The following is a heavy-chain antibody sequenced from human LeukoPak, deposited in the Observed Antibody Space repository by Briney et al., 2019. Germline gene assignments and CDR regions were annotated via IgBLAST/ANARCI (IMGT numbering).Heavy chain of an antibody. Sequence: SETLSLTCTVSGGSISSSSYYWGWIRQPPGTGLEWIGSIYYSGSTYYNPSLKSRVTISVDTSKNQFSLKLSSVTAADTAVYYCARHGWSSGWLDYWGQGTLVAVSS. V-gene: IGHV4-39*01. D-gene: IGHD6-19*01. CDR3: ARHGWSSGWLDY. J-gene: IGHJ4*02. CDR1: GGSISSSSYY. CDR2: IYYSGST.